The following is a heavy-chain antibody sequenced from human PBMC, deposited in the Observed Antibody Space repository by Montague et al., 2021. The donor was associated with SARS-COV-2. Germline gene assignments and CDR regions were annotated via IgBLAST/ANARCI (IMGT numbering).Heavy chain of an antibody. CDR2: MYSRGGI. CDR3: ARSDWDYYDRSGYYHFDS. J-gene: IGHJ4*02. CDR1: GGSISSGTYY. D-gene: IGHD3-22*01. Sequence: TLSLTCSVSGGSISSGTYYWNWIRQPAGKGLEWIGHMYSRGGISYNPSLRGRVTISPDTTRNQFSLKFSSVTAADTAIYYCARSDWDYYDRSGYYHFDSWGQGTLVAVSS. V-gene: IGHV4-61*09.